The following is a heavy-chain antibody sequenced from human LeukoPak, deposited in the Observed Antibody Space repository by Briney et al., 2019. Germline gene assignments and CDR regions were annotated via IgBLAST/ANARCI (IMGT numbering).Heavy chain of an antibody. Sequence: SVKVSCKASGGTFSSYTISWVRQAPGQGLEWMGRIIPILGIANYAQKFQGRVTITADESTSTAYMELSSLRSEDTAVYYCAREQDYGDYRDAFDIWGQGTMVTVSS. CDR3: AREQDYGDYRDAFDI. D-gene: IGHD4-17*01. CDR2: IIPILGIA. CDR1: GGTFSSYT. V-gene: IGHV1-69*04. J-gene: IGHJ3*02.